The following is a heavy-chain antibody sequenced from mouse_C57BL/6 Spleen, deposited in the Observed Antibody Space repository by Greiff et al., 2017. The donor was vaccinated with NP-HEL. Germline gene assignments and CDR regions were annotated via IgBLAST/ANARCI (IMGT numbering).Heavy chain of an antibody. D-gene: IGHD1-1*01. Sequence: QVQLQQPGAELVRPGSSVKLSCKASGYTFTSYWMHWVKQRPIQGLEWIGNIDPADSATHYTQKFKDKATVTVDKSSSTAYMQLSSLTSDDSAVDYGARYHYYGSSYAMDYWGQGTSVTVSS. CDR2: IDPADSAT. CDR1: GYTFTSYW. V-gene: IGHV1-52*01. J-gene: IGHJ4*01. CDR3: ARYHYYGSSYAMDY.